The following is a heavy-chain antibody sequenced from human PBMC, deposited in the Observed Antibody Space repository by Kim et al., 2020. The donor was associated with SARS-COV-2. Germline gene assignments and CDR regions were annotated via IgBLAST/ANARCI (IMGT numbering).Heavy chain of an antibody. Sequence: YVHSVKGRFTMSRDTARNSLSLQMNSLRIEDTAMYYCAALDSAQVPGGIWGRGTLVTVSS. V-gene: IGHV3-7*01. D-gene: IGHD3-10*01. CDR3: AALDSAQVPGGI. J-gene: IGHJ4*02.